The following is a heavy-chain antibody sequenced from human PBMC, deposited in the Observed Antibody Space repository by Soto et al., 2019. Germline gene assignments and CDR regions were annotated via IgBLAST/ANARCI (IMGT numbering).Heavy chain of an antibody. CDR2: MNPNSGNT. CDR3: ASERKGMDV. Sequence: ASVKVSCKASGYTFTTYGISWVRQAPGLGLEWMGWMNPNSGNTGYAQKFQGRVTMTRNTSISIAYMELSSLRSEDTAVYYCASERKGMDVWGQGTTVTVSS. J-gene: IGHJ6*02. CDR1: GYTFTTYG. V-gene: IGHV1-8*01.